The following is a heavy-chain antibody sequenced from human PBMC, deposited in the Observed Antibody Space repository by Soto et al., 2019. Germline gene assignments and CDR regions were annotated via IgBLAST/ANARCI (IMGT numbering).Heavy chain of an antibody. CDR2: IHHSGST. J-gene: IGHJ4*02. CDR3: ARLGGYNSCDY. D-gene: IGHD5-12*01. V-gene: IGHV4-30-2*01. CDR1: GGSISGGGSY. Sequence: SETLSLTCVVSGGSISGGGSYWSWIRQPPEKGLEWIGYIHHSGSTYYNPSLKSRVTISVDRSKNQLSLKLSSVTAADTAVFYGARLGGYNSCDYWGLESLVAFAS.